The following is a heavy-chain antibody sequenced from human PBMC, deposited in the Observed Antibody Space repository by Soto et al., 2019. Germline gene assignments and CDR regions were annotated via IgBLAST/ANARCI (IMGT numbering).Heavy chain of an antibody. Sequence: PGPSVKVSCKASGYTFTSYGISWVRQAPGQGLEWMGWISAYNGNTNYAQKLQGRVTMTTDTSTSTAYMELRSLRSDDTAVYYCARGPLYCSGGSCYLPSGYWGQGTLVTVSS. CDR1: GYTFTSYG. D-gene: IGHD2-15*01. J-gene: IGHJ4*02. CDR2: ISAYNGNT. CDR3: ARGPLYCSGGSCYLPSGY. V-gene: IGHV1-18*01.